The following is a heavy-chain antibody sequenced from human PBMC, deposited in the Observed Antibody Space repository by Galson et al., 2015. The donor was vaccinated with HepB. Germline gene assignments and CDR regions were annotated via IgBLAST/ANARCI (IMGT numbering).Heavy chain of an antibody. J-gene: IGHJ4*02. CDR2: ISGSGATT. CDR3: AKANYPGYCSGWRSGNCFPRYNFAC. V-gene: IGHV3-23*01. Sequence: SLRLSCAASGFTFSNYALNWVRQGPGKRLEWVAAISGSGATTYYAESVQGRFTISRDNSKNTLHLEMNSLRADDTAVYYCAKANYPGYCSGWRSGNCFPRYNFACWGQGTLVTVSS. CDR1: GFTFSNYA. D-gene: IGHD2-15*01.